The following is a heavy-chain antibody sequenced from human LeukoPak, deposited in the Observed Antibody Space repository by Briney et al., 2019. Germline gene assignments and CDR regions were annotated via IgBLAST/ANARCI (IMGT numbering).Heavy chain of an antibody. CDR3: ARHRVGIAADS. D-gene: IGHD6-13*01. Sequence: GGSLRLSCAASGFTFSSYDMKWVRQAPGKGLQRGSYISSSGSTIYYVDSVKGRFTNSRDNAKNSLYLQMNSLRAEDTAVYYCARHRVGIAADSWGQGTLVTVSS. CDR2: ISSSGSTI. J-gene: IGHJ4*02. V-gene: IGHV3-48*03. CDR1: GFTFSSYD.